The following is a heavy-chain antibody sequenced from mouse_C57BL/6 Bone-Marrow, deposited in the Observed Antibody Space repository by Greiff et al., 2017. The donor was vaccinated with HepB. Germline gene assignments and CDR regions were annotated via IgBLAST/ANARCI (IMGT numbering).Heavy chain of an antibody. CDR3: GREGGGAERGYYYAMDY. Sequence: QVQLQQPGAELVKPGASVKLSCKASGYTFTSYWMHWVKQRPGRGLEWIGRIDPNSGGTKYNEKFKSKATLTVDKPSSTAYMKLSSLTSEDSAVYDCGREGGGAERGYYYAMDYWGQGTSVTVSS. D-gene: IGHD1-1*02. J-gene: IGHJ4*01. CDR2: IDPNSGGT. V-gene: IGHV1-72*01. CDR1: GYTFTSYW.